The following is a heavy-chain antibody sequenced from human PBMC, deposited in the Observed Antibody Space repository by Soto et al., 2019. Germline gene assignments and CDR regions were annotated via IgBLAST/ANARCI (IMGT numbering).Heavy chain of an antibody. D-gene: IGHD3-22*01. V-gene: IGHV5-10-1*01. CDR3: ARQIYDSDTGPNFQYYFDS. Sequence: PGESLKISCKGSGYRFAGYWITWVRQKPGKGLEWMGRIDPSDSQTYYSPSFRGHVTISVTKSITTVFLQWSSLRASDTAMYYCARQIYDSDTGPNFQYYFDSWGQGTPVTVSS. J-gene: IGHJ4*02. CDR1: GYRFAGYW. CDR2: IDPSDSQT.